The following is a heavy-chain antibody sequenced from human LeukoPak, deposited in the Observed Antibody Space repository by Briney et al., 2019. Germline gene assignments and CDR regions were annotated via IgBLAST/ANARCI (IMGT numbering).Heavy chain of an antibody. J-gene: IGHJ3*01. Sequence: GGSPRLSCAASGFIFGDYGMYWVRQAPGKGLEWVSGINWNSDRIGYADSVKGRFTISRDNAKNSLYMQMNSVRAEDTALYYCARASYYYDTSGLGAFDVWGQGTTVIVSS. CDR2: INWNSDRI. V-gene: IGHV3-9*01. CDR3: ARASYYYDTSGLGAFDV. D-gene: IGHD3-22*01. CDR1: GFIFGDYG.